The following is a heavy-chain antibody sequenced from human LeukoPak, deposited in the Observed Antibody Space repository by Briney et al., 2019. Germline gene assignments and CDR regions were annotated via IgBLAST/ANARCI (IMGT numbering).Heavy chain of an antibody. J-gene: IGHJ5*02. CDR1: GYTFTGYY. CDR3: ARDRTTGTTTAGDYWFDP. D-gene: IGHD1-1*01. CDR2: INPNSGGT. V-gene: IGHV1-2*02. Sequence: ASVKVSCKASGYTFTGYYMHWVRQAPGQGLEWMGWINPNSGGTNYAQKFQGRVTMTRDTSISTAYMELSRLRSDDTAVYYCARDRTTGTTTAGDYWFDPWGQGTLVTVSS.